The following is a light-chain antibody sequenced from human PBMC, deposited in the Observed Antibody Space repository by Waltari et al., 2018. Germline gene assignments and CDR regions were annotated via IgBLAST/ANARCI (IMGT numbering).Light chain of an antibody. CDR1: QEISNY. V-gene: IGKV1-27*01. CDR2: PAS. Sequence: DIQMTQSPSSLSASVGDRVTITFRASQEISNYLAWYQKKPGKAPKLLIFPASTLQSGVPSRFSGSGSGTDFTLTISSLEAEDFATYYCQKYNSAPPWTFGQGTKVEIK. CDR3: QKYNSAPPWT. J-gene: IGKJ1*01.